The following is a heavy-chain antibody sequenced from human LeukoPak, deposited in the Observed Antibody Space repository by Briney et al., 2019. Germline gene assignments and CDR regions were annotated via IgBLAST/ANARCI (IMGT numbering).Heavy chain of an antibody. CDR2: ISGSGGST. Sequence: GGSLRLSCAASGFTFSSYAMTWVRQAPGKGLEWVSAISGSGGSTYYADSVKGRSTISRDNSKSTLYLQMNSLRAEDTAVYYCAKDNSRTTYDAFDIWGQGTMVTVSS. J-gene: IGHJ3*02. CDR1: GFTFSSYA. V-gene: IGHV3-23*01. CDR3: AKDNSRTTYDAFDI. D-gene: IGHD2/OR15-2a*01.